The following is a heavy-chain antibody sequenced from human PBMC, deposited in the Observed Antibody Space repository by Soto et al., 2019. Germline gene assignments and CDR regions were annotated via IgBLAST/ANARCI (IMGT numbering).Heavy chain of an antibody. J-gene: IGHJ6*03. CDR3: ARDGRGYYYYYMDV. V-gene: IGHV3-33*01. CDR2: IWYDGSNK. D-gene: IGHD3-10*01. Sequence: QVQLVESGGGVVQPGRSLRLSCAASGFTFSSYGMHWVRQAPGKGLEWVAVIWYDGSNKYYADFVKGRFTISRDNSKNTLYLQMNSLRAEDTAVYYCARDGRGYYYYYMDVWGKGTTVTVSS. CDR1: GFTFSSYG.